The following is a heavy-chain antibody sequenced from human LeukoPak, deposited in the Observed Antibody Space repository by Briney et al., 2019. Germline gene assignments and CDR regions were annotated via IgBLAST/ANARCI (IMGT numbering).Heavy chain of an antibody. D-gene: IGHD3-10*01. V-gene: IGHV4-34*01. J-gene: IGHJ4*02. CDR2: VNHSGGT. CDR3: ARVAYGSGSRLIDC. CDR1: GGPFRAFY. Sequence: PSETLSLTCDVSGGPFRAFYWSWIRQPPGKGLEWIGEVNHSGGTNYSPSLKSRVTISLDTSKNQFSLKLTSVTAADTAVYYCARVAYGSGSRLIDCWGQGTLVTISS.